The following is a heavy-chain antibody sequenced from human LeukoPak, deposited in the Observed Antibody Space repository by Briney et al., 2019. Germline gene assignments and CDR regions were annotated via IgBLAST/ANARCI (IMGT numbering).Heavy chain of an antibody. CDR2: ITSTSSST. D-gene: IGHD1-26*01. V-gene: IGHV3-23*05. CDR1: GFTFSSYA. Sequence: GGSLRLSCAVSGFTFSSYAMHWVRQAPGKGLEWVSSITSTSSSTFYADSVKGRFTISRDNSKKTLHLQMNSVRAEDTAVYYCAKGGVPLMQGFDYWGQGTLVTVSS. CDR3: AKGGVPLMQGFDY. J-gene: IGHJ4*02.